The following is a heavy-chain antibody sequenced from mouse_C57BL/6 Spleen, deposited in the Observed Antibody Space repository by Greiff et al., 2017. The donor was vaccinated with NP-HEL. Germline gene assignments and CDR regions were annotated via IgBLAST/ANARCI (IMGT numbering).Heavy chain of an antibody. J-gene: IGHJ1*03. V-gene: IGHV5-12*01. CDR1: GFTFSDYY. Sequence: EVKLMESGGGLVQPGGSLKLSCAASGFTFSDYYMYWVRQTPEKRLEWVAYISNGGGSTYYPDTVKGRFTISRDNAKNTLYLQMSRLKSEDTAMYYCARQNYYGSSEDWYFDVWGTGTTVTVSS. CDR3: ARQNYYGSSEDWYFDV. D-gene: IGHD1-1*01. CDR2: ISNGGGST.